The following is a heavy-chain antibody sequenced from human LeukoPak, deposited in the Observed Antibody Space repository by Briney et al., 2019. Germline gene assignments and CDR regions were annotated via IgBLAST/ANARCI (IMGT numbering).Heavy chain of an antibody. Sequence: SETLSLTCTVSGSSISSGSYYWSWIRQPAGKGLEWIGRIYTSGSTNYNPSLKSRVTISVDTSKNQFSLKLSSVTAADTAVYYCARERGIDYGSGSYHFDYWGQGTLVTVSS. J-gene: IGHJ4*02. CDR2: IYTSGST. CDR1: GSSISSGSYY. D-gene: IGHD3-10*01. V-gene: IGHV4-61*02. CDR3: ARERGIDYGSGSYHFDY.